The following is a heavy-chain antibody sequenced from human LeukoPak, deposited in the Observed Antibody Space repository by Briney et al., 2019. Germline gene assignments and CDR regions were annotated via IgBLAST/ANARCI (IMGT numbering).Heavy chain of an antibody. CDR2: INHRGST. D-gene: IGHD3-3*01. CDR1: GGSISSGSYY. J-gene: IGHJ5*02. Sequence: PSETLSLTCTVSGGSISSGSYYWSWIRQPPGKGLEWIGEINHRGSTNYNPSLKSRVTISVDTSKNQFSLKLSSVTAADTAVYYCARGQSSADARFLEWFGSNWFDPWGQGTLVTVSS. V-gene: IGHV4-39*07. CDR3: ARGQSSADARFLEWFGSNWFDP.